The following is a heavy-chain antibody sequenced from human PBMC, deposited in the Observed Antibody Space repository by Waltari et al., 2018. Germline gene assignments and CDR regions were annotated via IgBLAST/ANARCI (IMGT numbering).Heavy chain of an antibody. J-gene: IGHJ6*03. Sequence: QVQLQQSGPGLVKPSQPLSLTCTVSGGSTSSRYYYWSWIRHPPGKGLEWIGYIYYSGNTYYTPSLESRVSISIDTSKNQFSLRLTSVTPADTAVYFCARDVVAAPNYMDVWGKGTTVTVSS. D-gene: IGHD2-15*01. V-gene: IGHV4-30-4*08. CDR3: ARDVVAAPNYMDV. CDR2: IYYSGNT. CDR1: GGSTSSRYYY.